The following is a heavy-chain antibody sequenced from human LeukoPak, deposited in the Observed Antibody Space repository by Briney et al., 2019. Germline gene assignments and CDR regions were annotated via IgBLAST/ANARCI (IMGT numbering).Heavy chain of an antibody. J-gene: IGHJ1*01. V-gene: IGHV3-11*01. CDR3: ARHEQWLLADFQH. D-gene: IGHD6-19*01. Sequence: PGGSLRLSCAASGFTFSDYYMSWIRQAPGKGLEWVSYISSSGSAIYYADSVKGRFTISRDNAKNSLYLRMNSLRAEDTAVYYCARHEQWLLADFQHWGQGTLVTVSS. CDR2: ISSSGSAI. CDR1: GFTFSDYY.